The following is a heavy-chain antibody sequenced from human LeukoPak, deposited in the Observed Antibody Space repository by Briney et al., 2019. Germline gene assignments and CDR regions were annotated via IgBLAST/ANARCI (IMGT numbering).Heavy chain of an antibody. D-gene: IGHD3-9*01. CDR3: VRDEGLTGYPDY. CDR2: FYSRGTT. V-gene: IGHV4-4*07. CDR1: GGSITNYY. J-gene: IGHJ4*02. Sequence: SETPSLTCSVSGGSITNYYWSWIRQPAGKGLEWIGRFYSRGTTYYNPLLRSRVSLSGDESKNQLSLKMSSVTAADTAVYYCVRDEGLTGYPDYWGQGTLVTVSS.